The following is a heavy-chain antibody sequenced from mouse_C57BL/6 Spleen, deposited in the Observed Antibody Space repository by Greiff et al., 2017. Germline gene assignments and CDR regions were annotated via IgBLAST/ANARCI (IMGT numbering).Heavy chain of an antibody. J-gene: IGHJ2*01. CDR3: ARDRHYGYFDY. V-gene: IGHV7-1*01. D-gene: IGHD2-2*01. CDR2: SRNKANDYTT. CDR1: GFTFSDFY. Sequence: EVQLQESGGGLVQSGRSLRLSCATSGFTFSDFYMEWVRQAPGKGLEWIAASRNKANDYTTEYSASVKGRFIVSRDTSQSILYLQMNALRAEDTAIYYCARDRHYGYFDYWGQGTTLTVSS.